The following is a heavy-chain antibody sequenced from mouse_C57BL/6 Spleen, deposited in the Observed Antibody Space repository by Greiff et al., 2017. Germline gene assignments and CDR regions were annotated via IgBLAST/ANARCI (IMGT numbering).Heavy chain of an antibody. CDR3: ARSGDYRYFDV. D-gene: IGHD2-4*01. Sequence: QVQLQQPGAELVMPWASVKLSCKASGYTFTSYWMHWVKQRPGQGLEWIGEIDPSDSYNNYNQKFKGKSTLTLNKSSSTAYMQLSSLTSEDSAVYYCARSGDYRYFDVWGTGTTVTVSS. CDR2: IDPSDSYN. J-gene: IGHJ1*03. V-gene: IGHV1-69*01. CDR1: GYTFTSYW.